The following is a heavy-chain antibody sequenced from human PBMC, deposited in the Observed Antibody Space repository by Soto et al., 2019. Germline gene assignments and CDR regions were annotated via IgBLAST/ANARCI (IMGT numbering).Heavy chain of an antibody. Sequence: PGESLKISCKGSGYSFTSYLIGWVRQMPGKGLEWMGIIYPGDSDTRYSPSFQGQVTISADKSISTAYLQWSSLKASDTAMYYCARRTSYDFWSGYYPDYYYGMDVWGQGTTVTVSS. CDR2: IYPGDSDT. CDR1: GYSFTSYL. J-gene: IGHJ6*02. D-gene: IGHD3-3*01. CDR3: ARRTSYDFWSGYYPDYYYGMDV. V-gene: IGHV5-51*01.